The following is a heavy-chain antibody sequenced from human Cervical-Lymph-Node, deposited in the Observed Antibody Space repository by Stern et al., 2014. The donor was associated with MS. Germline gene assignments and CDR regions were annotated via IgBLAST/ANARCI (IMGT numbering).Heavy chain of an antibody. Sequence: QVQLVQSGAEGKKPGSSVKVSCKTSGDTFSSYAISWVRQGPGQGLEWMGGIVPICGTAIYAEKFQGRVTITADVSTNTAYMELSRLGSDDTAVYYCARDSTTGMDVWGQGTTVTVSS. V-gene: IGHV1-69*01. D-gene: IGHD1-1*01. CDR2: IVPICGTA. J-gene: IGHJ6*02. CDR3: ARDSTTGMDV. CDR1: GDTFSSYA.